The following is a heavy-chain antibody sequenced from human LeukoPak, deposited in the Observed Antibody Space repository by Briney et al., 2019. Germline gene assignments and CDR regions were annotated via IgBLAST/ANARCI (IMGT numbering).Heavy chain of an antibody. CDR1: GYSFISYW. V-gene: IGHV5-51*01. D-gene: IGHD6-19*01. CDR3: ARGGLGSGGANYYYYGMDV. Sequence: GESLKIPCKGSGYSFISYWIGWVRQMPGKGLEWMGVIYPGDSDTRYSPSFQGQVAISADKSISTAYLQWSSLKASDTAMYYCARGGLGSGGANYYYYGMDVWGQGTTVTVSS. CDR2: IYPGDSDT. J-gene: IGHJ6*02.